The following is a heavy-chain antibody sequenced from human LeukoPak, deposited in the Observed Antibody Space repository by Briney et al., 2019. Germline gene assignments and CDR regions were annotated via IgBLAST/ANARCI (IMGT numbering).Heavy chain of an antibody. V-gene: IGHV1-2*06. CDR3: ARDLAGYGDYGFDY. J-gene: IGHJ4*02. CDR2: INPNSGGT. Sequence: ASVKVSCKASGCTFTGYYMHWVRQAPGQGLEWMGRINPNSGGTNYAQKFQGRVTMTRDTSISAAYMELSRLRSDDTAVYYCARDLAGYGDYGFDYWGQGTLVTVSS. CDR1: GCTFTGYY. D-gene: IGHD4-17*01.